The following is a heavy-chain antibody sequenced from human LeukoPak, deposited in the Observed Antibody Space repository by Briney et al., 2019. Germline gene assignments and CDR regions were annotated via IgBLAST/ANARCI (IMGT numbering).Heavy chain of an antibody. CDR2: IYLADSDA. D-gene: IGHD2-21*01. CDR1: GYKSHRYW. CDR3: ARLSDSTNYNYFIDV. J-gene: IGHJ6*03. V-gene: IGHV5-51*01. Sequence: GESLKISCKGSGYKSHRYWIGWVRQMPGKGLEWMGVIYLADSDARYRPSFQGHVTISADKSINTVYLQWSSLKASDTAMYYCARLSDSTNYNYFIDVRGEGTTVTVSS.